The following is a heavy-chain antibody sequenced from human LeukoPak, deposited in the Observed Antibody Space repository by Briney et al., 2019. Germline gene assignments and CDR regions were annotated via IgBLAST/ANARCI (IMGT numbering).Heavy chain of an antibody. CDR3: AITGSDTSGYYSTGDAFDI. D-gene: IGHD3-22*01. J-gene: IGHJ3*02. CDR2: ISSSSSYI. CDR1: GFTFSRNS. Sequence: GGSLRLSCAASGFTFSRNSMNWVRQAPGKGLEWVSSISSSSSYIYYADSVKGRLTISRDNAKNSLYLQMNSLRAEDTAVYYCAITGSDTSGYYSTGDAFDIWGQGTMVTVSS. V-gene: IGHV3-21*01.